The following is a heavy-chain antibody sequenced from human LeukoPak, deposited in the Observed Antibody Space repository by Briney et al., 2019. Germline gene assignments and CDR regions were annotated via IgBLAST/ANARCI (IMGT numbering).Heavy chain of an antibody. J-gene: IGHJ4*02. V-gene: IGHV4-34*01. D-gene: IGHD6-13*01. Sequence: SETLSLTCAVYGGSFSGYYWSWIRQPPGKGLEWIGEINHSGSTNYNPSLKSRVTLSVDTSKNQFSLKLSSVTAADTAVYYCARAGRIYSSSWYENYWGQGTLVTVSS. CDR1: GGSFSGYY. CDR3: ARAGRIYSSSWYENY. CDR2: INHSGST.